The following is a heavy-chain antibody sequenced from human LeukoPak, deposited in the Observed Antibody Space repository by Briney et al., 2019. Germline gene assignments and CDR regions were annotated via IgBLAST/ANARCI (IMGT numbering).Heavy chain of an antibody. CDR3: ARSSWRVAAAGTDWFDP. J-gene: IGHJ5*02. CDR1: GYTFTIYA. CDR2: INAGNGNT. V-gene: IGHV1-3*01. D-gene: IGHD6-13*01. Sequence: ASVKVSCKASGYTFTIYAMHWVRQAPGQRLEWMGWINAGNGNTKYSQKFQGRVTITRDTSASTAYMELSSLRSEDTAVYYCARSSWRVAAAGTDWFDPWGQGTLVTVSS.